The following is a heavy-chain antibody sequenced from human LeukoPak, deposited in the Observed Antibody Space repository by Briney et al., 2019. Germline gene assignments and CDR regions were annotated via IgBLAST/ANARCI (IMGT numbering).Heavy chain of an antibody. CDR1: GGSISSGDYY. CDR2: IYYSGST. V-gene: IGHV4-30-4*01. Sequence: SETLSLTCTVSGGSISSGDYYWSWIRQPPGTGLEWIGYIYYSGSTYYNPSLKSRVTISVDTSKNQFSLKLSSVTAADTAVYYCARVKWELLLFDYWGQGTLVTVSS. D-gene: IGHD1-26*01. J-gene: IGHJ4*02. CDR3: ARVKWELLLFDY.